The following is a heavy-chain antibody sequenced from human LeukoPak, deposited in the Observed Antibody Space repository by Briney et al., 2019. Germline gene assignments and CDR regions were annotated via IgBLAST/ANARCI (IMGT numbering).Heavy chain of an antibody. CDR1: GFTFSSYG. Sequence: PGGSPRLSCAASGFTFSSYGMHWVRQAPGKGLEWVAFIRYDGSSKYYADSVKGRFTISRDNSKNTLYLQMNSLRAEDTAVYYCAKDLITIFGVARPLYWGQGTLVSVS. CDR3: AKDLITIFGVARPLY. D-gene: IGHD3-3*01. J-gene: IGHJ4*02. CDR2: IRYDGSSK. V-gene: IGHV3-30*02.